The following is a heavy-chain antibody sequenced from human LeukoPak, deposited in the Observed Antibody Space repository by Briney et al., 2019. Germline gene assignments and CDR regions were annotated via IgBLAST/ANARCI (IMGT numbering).Heavy chain of an antibody. V-gene: IGHV3-23*01. CDR2: ISGSGGST. Sequence: GGSLRLSCAASGFTFSSYAMSWVRQAPGKGLEWVSAISGSGGSTYYADSVKGRFTISRDNSKNTLYLQMNSLRAEDTAVYYCARALRHGGYYYYYYYMDVWGEGTTVTISS. J-gene: IGHJ6*03. D-gene: IGHD3-16*01. CDR3: ARALRHGGYYYYYYYMDV. CDR1: GFTFSSYA.